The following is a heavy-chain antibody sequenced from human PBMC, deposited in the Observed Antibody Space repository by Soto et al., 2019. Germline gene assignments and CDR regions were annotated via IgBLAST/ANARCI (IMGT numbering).Heavy chain of an antibody. CDR3: ARRPPYRRRSGNWFAP. D-gene: IGHD3-10*01. CDR1: GYTFTSYG. V-gene: IGHV1-18*01. J-gene: IGHJ5*02. CDR2: ISAYNGNT. Sequence: QVQLVQSGAEVKKPGASVKVSCKASGYTFTSYGISWVRQAPGQGLEWMGWISAYNGNTNYAQKLQGRVTMTTDTPTSTAYMELRSLRSDATAVYYCARRPPYRRRSGNWFAPWGQGPLVTVSS.